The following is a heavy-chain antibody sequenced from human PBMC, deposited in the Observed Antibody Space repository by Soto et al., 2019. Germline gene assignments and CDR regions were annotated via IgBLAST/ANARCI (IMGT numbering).Heavy chain of an antibody. D-gene: IGHD3-3*01. J-gene: IGHJ5*02. CDR2: IYSSGGT. CDR3: ASGQRFPDSFDT. V-gene: IGHV4-4*07. Sequence: QVQLQESGPGLVKPSETLSLTCTVSGGAISGYYWTWIRQSPGKGLEWIGRIYSSGGTKYNPSLQNRVNMSLDTSKNPFSLRLTSVTAAETAVYYCASGQRFPDSFDTWGQGTLFTVST. CDR1: GGAISGYY.